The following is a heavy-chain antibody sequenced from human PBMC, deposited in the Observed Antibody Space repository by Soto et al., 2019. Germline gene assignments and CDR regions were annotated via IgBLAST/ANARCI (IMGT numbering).Heavy chain of an antibody. J-gene: IGHJ5*02. Sequence: QVQLQESGPGLVKPSETLSLTCTVSGASISSYYWSWIRQPPGKGLEWIGYISYSGSPNYNPSLKSRITISVDTSKNQFALKLRCVTAADAAVYYCARHGGWATPFDPWGQGTLVTVSS. CDR3: ARHGGWATPFDP. CDR2: ISYSGSP. V-gene: IGHV4-59*08. CDR1: GASISSYY. D-gene: IGHD5-12*01.